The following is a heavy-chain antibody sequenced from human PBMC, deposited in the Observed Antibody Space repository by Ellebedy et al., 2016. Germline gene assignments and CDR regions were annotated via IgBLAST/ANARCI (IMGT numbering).Heavy chain of an antibody. CDR3: ARTGVIAEWLRSKNWFDP. CDR1: GGTFSSYA. Sequence: ALVKVSCKASGGTFSSYAISWVRQATGQGLEWMGWMNPNSGNTGYAQKFQGRVTMTRNTSISTAYMELSSLRSEDTAVYYCARTGVIAEWLRSKNWFDPWGQGTLVTVSS. V-gene: IGHV1-8*02. CDR2: MNPNSGNT. D-gene: IGHD5-12*01. J-gene: IGHJ5*02.